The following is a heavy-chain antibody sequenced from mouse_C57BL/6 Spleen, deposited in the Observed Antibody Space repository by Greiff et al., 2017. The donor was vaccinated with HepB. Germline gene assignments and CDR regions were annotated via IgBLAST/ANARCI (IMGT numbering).Heavy chain of an antibody. CDR1: GYSITSGYY. Sequence: EVQLQESGPGLVKPSQSLSLTCSVSGYSITSGYYRNWIRQFPGNKLEWMGYISYDGSNNYNPSLKNRISITRDTSKNQFFLKLNSVTTEDTATYYCARDKRWYFDVWGTGTTVTVSS. CDR2: ISYDGSN. CDR3: ARDKRWYFDV. V-gene: IGHV3-6*01. J-gene: IGHJ1*03.